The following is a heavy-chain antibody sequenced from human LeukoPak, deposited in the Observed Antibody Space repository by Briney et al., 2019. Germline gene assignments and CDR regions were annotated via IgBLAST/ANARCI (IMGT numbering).Heavy chain of an antibody. CDR2: IWYYGSNK. V-gene: IGHV3-33*01. CDR1: GFTFSSYG. J-gene: IGHJ4*02. D-gene: IGHD6-13*01. CDR3: ARAMYSSSWSPFDY. Sequence: GGSLRLSCAASGFTFSSYGMHWVRQAPGKGLEWVAVIWYYGSNKYYADSVKGRFTISRDNSKNTLYLQMNSLRAEDTAVYYCARAMYSSSWSPFDYWGQGTLVTVSS.